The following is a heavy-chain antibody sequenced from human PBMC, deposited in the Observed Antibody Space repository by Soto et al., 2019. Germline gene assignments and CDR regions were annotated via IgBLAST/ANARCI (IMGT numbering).Heavy chain of an antibody. Sequence: QVQLVESGGGVVQPGRSLRLSCAASGFTFSSYAMHWVRQAPGKGLEWVAVISYDGSNKYYADSVKGRFTISRDNSKNTLYLQMNSLRAEDTAVYYCARESNDILTCYYIVWENWFDPCGQGTLVTVSS. CDR1: GFTFSSYA. D-gene: IGHD3-9*01. CDR3: ARESNDILTCYYIVWENWFDP. CDR2: ISYDGSNK. V-gene: IGHV3-30-3*01. J-gene: IGHJ5*02.